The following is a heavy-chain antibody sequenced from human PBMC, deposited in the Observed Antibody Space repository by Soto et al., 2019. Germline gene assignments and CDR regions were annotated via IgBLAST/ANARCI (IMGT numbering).Heavy chain of an antibody. CDR1: GYTFYTYS. V-gene: IGHV1-18*01. J-gene: IGHJ5*02. CDR2: ISTYNGNT. CDR3: ARKSRSSSWFDA. Sequence: GASVKVSCKASGYTFYTYSIAWVRQAPGQGLEWLGWISTYNGNTNYAQKLQGRATMTTDTSTTTAYMELRSLTSDDTAVYYCARKSRSSSWFDAWGQGTLVTVSS. D-gene: IGHD6-6*01.